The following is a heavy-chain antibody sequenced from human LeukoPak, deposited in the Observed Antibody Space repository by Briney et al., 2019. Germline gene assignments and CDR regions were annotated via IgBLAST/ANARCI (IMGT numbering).Heavy chain of an antibody. D-gene: IGHD3-22*01. Sequence: PGGSLRLSCAASGFTFSSYAMHWVRQAPGKGLEWVAVISYDGSNKYYADSVKGRFTISRDNSKNTLYLQMNSLRAEDTAVYYCARVLGSSGSPPDYWGQGTLVTVSS. CDR3: ARVLGSSGSPPDY. J-gene: IGHJ4*02. CDR2: ISYDGSNK. V-gene: IGHV3-30*04. CDR1: GFTFSSYA.